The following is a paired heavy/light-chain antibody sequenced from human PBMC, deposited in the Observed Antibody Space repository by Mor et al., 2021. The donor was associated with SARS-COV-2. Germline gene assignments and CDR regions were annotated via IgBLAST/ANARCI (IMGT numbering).Heavy chain of an antibody. CDR3: AKGQTTYYDFWSGYSHNWFDP. CDR1: GFTFSSYA. J-gene: IGHJ5*02. Sequence: EVQLLESGGGLVQPGGSLRLSCAASGFTFSSYAMSWVRQAPGKGLEWVSAISGSGGSTYYADSVKGRFTISRDNSKNTLYLQMNSLRAEDTAVYYCAKGQTTYYDFWSGYSHNWFDPWGQGTLVTVSS. CDR2: ISGSGGST. D-gene: IGHD3-3*01. V-gene: IGHV3-23*01.
Light chain of an antibody. Sequence: DIVMTQSPDSLAVSLGERATINCKSSQSVLYSSNNKNYLAWYQQKPGQPPKLLIYWASTRESGVPDRFSGSGSGTDFTLTISSLQAEDVAVYYCQQYYSTPQTFGGGTKVEIK. V-gene: IGKV4-1*01. CDR1: QSVLYSSNNKNY. J-gene: IGKJ4*01. CDR3: QQYYSTPQT. CDR2: WAS.